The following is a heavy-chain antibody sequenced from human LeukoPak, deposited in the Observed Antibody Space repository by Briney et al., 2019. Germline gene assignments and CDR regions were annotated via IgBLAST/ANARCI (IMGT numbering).Heavy chain of an antibody. Sequence: SETLSLTCAVYGGSFSGYYWSWIRQPPGKGLEWIGEINHSGSTNYNPSLKSRVTISVDTSKNQFSLKLSSVTPADTAVYYCARDLCSGGSCYPGWLDPWGQGTLVTVSS. V-gene: IGHV4-34*01. J-gene: IGHJ5*02. CDR2: INHSGST. CDR3: ARDLCSGGSCYPGWLDP. D-gene: IGHD2-15*01. CDR1: GGSFSGYY.